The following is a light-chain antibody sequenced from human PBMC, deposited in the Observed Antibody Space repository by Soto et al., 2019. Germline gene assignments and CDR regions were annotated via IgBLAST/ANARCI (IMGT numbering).Light chain of an antibody. CDR1: QSVSSSY. Sequence: EIVLTQSPGTLSLSQGERATLSCRASQSVSSSYLAWYQQKPGQAPRLLFYGASTRATGIPARFSGSGSGTEFTLTISSLESEDFAVYYCQQYNNWPRTFGQGTKV. V-gene: IGKV3-15*01. CDR3: QQYNNWPRT. J-gene: IGKJ1*01. CDR2: GAS.